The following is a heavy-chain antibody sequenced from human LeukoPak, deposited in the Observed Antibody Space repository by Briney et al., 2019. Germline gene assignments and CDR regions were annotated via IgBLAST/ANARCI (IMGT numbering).Heavy chain of an antibody. J-gene: IGHJ4*02. CDR1: GFTFTNYA. CDR2: FSPSAVMT. CDR3: AKDRSIGTYYTFDH. V-gene: IGHV3-23*01. D-gene: IGHD1-26*01. Sequence: PGGPLRLSCGASGFTFTNYAMTWVGQAPGKGLEGVASFSPSAVMTDYAGSVKGRFTVSRDNSKNSLYLQMSSLTAADTAVYYCAKDRSIGTYYTFDHWGQGTLVTVSS.